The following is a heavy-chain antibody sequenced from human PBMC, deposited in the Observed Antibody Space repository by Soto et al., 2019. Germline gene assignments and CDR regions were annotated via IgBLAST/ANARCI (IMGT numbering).Heavy chain of an antibody. CDR3: ARDRGVRGLNWFDP. CDR1: GGSISSGGYY. J-gene: IGHJ5*02. CDR2: IYYSGST. V-gene: IGHV4-31*03. Sequence: QVQLQESGPGLVKPSQTLSLTCTVSGGSISSGGYYWSWIRQHPGKGQEWIGYIYYSGSTYYNPSLKSRVTISVDTSKNQFSLKLSSVTAADTAVYYCARDRGVRGLNWFDPWGQGTLVTVSS. D-gene: IGHD3-10*01.